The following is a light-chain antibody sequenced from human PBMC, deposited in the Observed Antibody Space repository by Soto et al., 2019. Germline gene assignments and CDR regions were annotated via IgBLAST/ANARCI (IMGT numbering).Light chain of an antibody. CDR2: RAS. CDR3: QHYSSTPWT. CDR1: QSVLYSSNNKNY. J-gene: IGKJ1*01. V-gene: IGKV4-1*01. Sequence: DIVMTQSPDSLAVSLGERATINCKSSQSVLYSSNNKNYLAWYQQKPGQPPKLLIYRASTRESGVPDRFSGRGFGTYFTRTISRRHASDVEFYYCQHYSSTPWTFGQVTKVEI.